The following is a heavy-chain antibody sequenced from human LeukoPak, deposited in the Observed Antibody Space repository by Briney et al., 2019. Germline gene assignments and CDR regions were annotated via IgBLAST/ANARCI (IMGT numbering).Heavy chain of an antibody. J-gene: IGHJ3*02. CDR2: INPSSGGT. Sequence: ASVKVSCKASGYTFTSYSMHWVRQAPGQGLEWMGWINPSSGGTNYAQKFQGRVTMTRDTSINTAYMELRRLRSDDTAVYYCARGGVVVLGVMDIWGQGTVVTVSS. CDR3: ARGGVVVLGVMDI. V-gene: IGHV1-2*02. D-gene: IGHD2-15*01. CDR1: GYTFTSYS.